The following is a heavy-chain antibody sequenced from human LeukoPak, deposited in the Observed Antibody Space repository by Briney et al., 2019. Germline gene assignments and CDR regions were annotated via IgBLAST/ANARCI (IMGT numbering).Heavy chain of an antibody. Sequence: GGSLRLSCAASGFIFSSYGMSWVRQAPGKGLEWVSVISGSGGSTYYADSVKGRFTISRDNSKNTLYMQMSTLRAEDTAVYSCARRFGDWGQGTLVTVSS. J-gene: IGHJ4*02. CDR2: ISGSGGST. CDR3: ARRFGD. CDR1: GFIFSSYG. V-gene: IGHV3-23*01. D-gene: IGHD3-10*01.